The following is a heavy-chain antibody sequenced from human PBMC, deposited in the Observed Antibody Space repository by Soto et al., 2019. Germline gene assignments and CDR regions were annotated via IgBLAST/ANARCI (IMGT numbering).Heavy chain of an antibody. CDR3: ARDRVVVAADDAFDI. CDR1: GGTFSSYT. V-gene: IGHV1-69*08. D-gene: IGHD2-15*01. J-gene: IGHJ3*02. Sequence: QVQLVQSGAEVKKPGSSVKVSCKASGGTFSSYTISWVRQAPGQGLEWMGRIIPSLGIANYAQKFQGRVTITADKSTRTAYMELSRLRSEDTAVYYCARDRVVVAADDAFDIWGQGTMVTVSS. CDR2: IIPSLGIA.